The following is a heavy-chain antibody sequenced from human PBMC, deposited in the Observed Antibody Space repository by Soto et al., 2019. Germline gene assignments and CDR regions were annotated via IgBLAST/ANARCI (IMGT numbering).Heavy chain of an antibody. CDR1: GFTFSSYE. V-gene: IGHV3-48*03. Sequence: EVQLVESGGGLVQPGGSLRLSCAASGFTFSSYEMNWVRQAPGKGLEWVSYISSSGSTIYYADSVKGRFTISRDNAKNSLYLQMNSLRAEDTAVYYCARDGGHVRGFFDYWGQGTLVTVSS. J-gene: IGHJ4*02. CDR3: ARDGGHVRGFFDY. D-gene: IGHD3-16*01. CDR2: ISSSGSTI.